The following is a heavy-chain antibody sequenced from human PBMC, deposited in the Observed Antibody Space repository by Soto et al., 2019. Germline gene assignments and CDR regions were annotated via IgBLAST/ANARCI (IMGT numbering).Heavy chain of an antibody. D-gene: IGHD3-9*01. CDR1: GGPIRSGDCY. CDR2: IYYSGST. Sequence: SETLSLTCTVSGGPIRSGDCYWSWIRQHPGKGLEWIGYIYYSGSTSYNPSLKSRTTISVDTSQNQFSLKLSSVTAADTAVYYCARSTYSDILTGHNWFDPWGQGTLVTVSA. CDR3: ARSTYSDILTGHNWFDP. J-gene: IGHJ5*01. V-gene: IGHV4-31*03.